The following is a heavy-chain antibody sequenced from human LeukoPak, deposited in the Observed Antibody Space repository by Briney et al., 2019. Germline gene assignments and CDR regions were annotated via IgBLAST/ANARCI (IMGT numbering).Heavy chain of an antibody. J-gene: IGHJ6*03. Sequence: SQTLSLTCTVSGGSISSGDYYWSWIRQPPGKGLEWIGYIYYSGSTYYNPSLKSRVTISVDTSKNQFSLKLSSVTAADTAVYYCATGTLTMVRGVRYYYYYTDVWGKGTTVTVSS. CDR3: ATGTLTMVRGVRYYYYYTDV. CDR1: GGSISSGDYY. CDR2: IYYSGST. D-gene: IGHD3-10*01. V-gene: IGHV4-30-4*08.